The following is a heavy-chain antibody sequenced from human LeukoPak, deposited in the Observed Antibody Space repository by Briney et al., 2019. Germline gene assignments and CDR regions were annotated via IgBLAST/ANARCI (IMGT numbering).Heavy chain of an antibody. D-gene: IGHD6-6*01. CDR1: GFTFSSYG. CDR2: VRYDGINK. V-gene: IGHV3-30*02. J-gene: IGHJ4*02. CDR3: AKDYIISSSPIYYFDY. Sequence: GGSLRLSCEASGFTFSSYGIHWVRQAPGKGLEWVAFVRYDGINKYYADSVKGRFTISRDNSKNTVYLQMNSLRPEDTALYYCAKDYIISSSPIYYFDYWAREPWSPSPQ.